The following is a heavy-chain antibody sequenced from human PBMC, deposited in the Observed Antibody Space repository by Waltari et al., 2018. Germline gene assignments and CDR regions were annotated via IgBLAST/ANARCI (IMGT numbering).Heavy chain of an antibody. CDR3: VRGGSNGVVRPLDY. V-gene: IGHV3-74*01. J-gene: IGHJ4*02. D-gene: IGHD3-3*01. CDR1: GFTFGRHW. CDR2: IKNDGRIT. Sequence: EVQLVESGGGLVQPGGSLRLPCGASGFTFGRHWLYWVCQGPGKGLVWVSRIKNDGRITDYADSVKGRFTISRDNAKNTLYLQMSSLRAEDTGVYYCVRGGSNGVVRPLDYWGQGTLVTVS.